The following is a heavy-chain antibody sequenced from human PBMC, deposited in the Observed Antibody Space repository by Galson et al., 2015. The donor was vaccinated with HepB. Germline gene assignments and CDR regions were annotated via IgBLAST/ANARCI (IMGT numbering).Heavy chain of an antibody. D-gene: IGHD1-26*01. CDR2: IYARGPRP. CDR1: AYNFANYW. Sequence: QSGAEVKKPGEFLQISCKAPAYNFANYWFGWVRQMPGKGLEWMGIIYARGPRPRYSPSLQGQVTISVDTSITTAYLQWSSLQASDTAIYYCARALDGTFYWWFDSWGQGTLVTVSS. J-gene: IGHJ5*01. CDR3: ARALDGTFYWWFDS. V-gene: IGHV5-51*01.